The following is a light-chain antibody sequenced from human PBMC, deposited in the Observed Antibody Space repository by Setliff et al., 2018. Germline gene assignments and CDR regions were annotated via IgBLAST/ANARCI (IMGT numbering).Light chain of an antibody. V-gene: IGLV2-14*03. Sequence: QSALTQPASVSGSPEQSITISCSGTSNDVGAYDLVSWYQQHPGKVPKLIIFDVSNRPSGVSHRFSGSKSGNTASLTISGLQADDEADYYCCAYTASTTYVFVNGTKVTVL. CDR2: DVS. CDR1: SNDVGAYDL. J-gene: IGLJ1*01. CDR3: CAYTASTTYV.